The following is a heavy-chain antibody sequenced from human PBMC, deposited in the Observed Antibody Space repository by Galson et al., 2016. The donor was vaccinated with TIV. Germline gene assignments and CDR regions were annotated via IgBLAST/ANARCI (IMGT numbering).Heavy chain of an antibody. V-gene: IGHV4-4*02. CDR2: MSHSGST. D-gene: IGHD2-2*01. CDR3: ARVSLEVRPSSTFDY. J-gene: IGHJ4*02. Sequence: ETLSLTCAVSGGSISSSNWWSWVRQPPGKGLEWIGEMSHSGSTNYNPSLKSRVTISVDKSKNQFPLKLRSVTAADTAVYYCARVSLEVRPSSTFDYWGPGTLVTVSS. CDR1: GGSISSSNW.